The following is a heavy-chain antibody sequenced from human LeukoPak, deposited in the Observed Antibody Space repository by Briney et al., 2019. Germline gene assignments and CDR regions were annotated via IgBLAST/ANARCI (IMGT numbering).Heavy chain of an antibody. CDR2: IYHSGST. V-gene: IGHV4-38-2*02. J-gene: IGHJ4*02. D-gene: IGHD2-15*01. CDR3: ARGMVAVVAATDY. CDR1: GYSISSGYY. Sequence: SETLSLTCTVSGYSISSGYYWGWIRQPPGKGLEWIGSIYHSGSTYYNPSLKSRVTVSVDTPKNQFSLKLSSVTAADTAVYYCARGMVAVVAATDYWGQGTLVTVSS.